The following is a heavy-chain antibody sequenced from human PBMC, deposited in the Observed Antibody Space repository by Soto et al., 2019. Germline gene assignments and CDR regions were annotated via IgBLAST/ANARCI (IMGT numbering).Heavy chain of an antibody. Sequence: QVQLVQSGAEVKKPGSSVKVSCKASGGTFSSYAFSWGRQAPGQGLEWMGGTIPIFGTANYAQKFQGRVTITADESTSTAYMELSSLRSEDTAVYYCATYYDYVWGSYRPDSRFDYWGQGTLVTVSS. CDR3: ATYYDYVWGSYRPDSRFDY. CDR1: GGTFSSYA. V-gene: IGHV1-69*01. CDR2: TIPIFGTA. J-gene: IGHJ4*02. D-gene: IGHD3-16*02.